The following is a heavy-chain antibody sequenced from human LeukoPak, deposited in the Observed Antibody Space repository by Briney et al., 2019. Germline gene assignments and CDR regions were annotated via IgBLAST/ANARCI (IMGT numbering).Heavy chain of an antibody. V-gene: IGHV3-48*03. CDR3: AKVSGSGWHFDH. J-gene: IGHJ4*02. Sequence: GGSLRLSCAASGFTFSNYEMNWVRQAPGKGLEWVSFISSSGSLICYADSVKGRFTISRDSAKNSLYLQMDSLRVEDTAVYYCAKVSGSGWHFDHWGQGTLVTVSS. CDR2: ISSSGSLI. CDR1: GFTFSNYE. D-gene: IGHD6-19*01.